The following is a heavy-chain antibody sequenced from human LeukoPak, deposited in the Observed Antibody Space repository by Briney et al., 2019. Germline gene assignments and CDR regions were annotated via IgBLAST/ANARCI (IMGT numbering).Heavy chain of an antibody. CDR2: IYPGDSDT. CDR3: AGRSVGNTFDY. V-gene: IGHV5-51*01. J-gene: IGHJ4*02. Sequence: GESLQISCKGSGYSSTNYGIGWVRQLPGKGLEWMGIIYPGDSDTRYSPSFQGQVTISGDRSISAAYLQWSTLKASDTAMYYCAGRSVGNTFDYWGQGTLVTVSS. CDR1: GYSSTNYG. D-gene: IGHD2-15*01.